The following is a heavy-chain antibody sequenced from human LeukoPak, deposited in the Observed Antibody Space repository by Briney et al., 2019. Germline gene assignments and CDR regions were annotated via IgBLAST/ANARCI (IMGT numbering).Heavy chain of an antibody. CDR2: IWYDGSNK. CDR1: GFTYCSLD. V-gene: IGHV3-33*01. Sequence: GGSLSFTCAAPGFTYCSLDWLWPRQAPGKGLEWVAVIWYDGSNKYYADSVKGRFTISRDNAKNTLYLQMNSLRAEDTAVYYWGGGMGVGIRETWGQGDLVTVSS. D-gene: IGHD3-10*01. J-gene: IGHJ4*02. CDR3: GGGMGVGIRET.